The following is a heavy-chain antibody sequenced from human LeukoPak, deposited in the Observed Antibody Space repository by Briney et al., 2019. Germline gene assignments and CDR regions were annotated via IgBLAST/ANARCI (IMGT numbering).Heavy chain of an antibody. CDR1: GFTFSGYS. V-gene: IGHV3-48*02. D-gene: IGHD3-16*01. Sequence: GGSLRLSCAASGFTFSGYSMTWVRQAPGKGLEWVSYISSGSSSMYNADSVQGRFTSARDNAKNSLYLQMNNLRDEDTAVYYCARGGSVGDWGQGTLVSVSS. CDR3: ARGGSVGD. CDR2: ISSGSSSM. J-gene: IGHJ4*02.